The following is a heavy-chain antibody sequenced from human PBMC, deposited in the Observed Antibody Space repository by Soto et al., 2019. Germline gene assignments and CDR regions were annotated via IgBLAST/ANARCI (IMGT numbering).Heavy chain of an antibody. V-gene: IGHV1-18*01. D-gene: IGHD3-16*01. CDR3: PRFKQGDNRTPIGNPYYYYMDA. CDR2: ISVDNGNT. J-gene: IGHJ6*03. CDR1: GYTFSSYG. Sequence: GPEVKKPGASVKVSCKASGYTFSSYGISWVRQAPGQGFEWMAWISVDNGNTNFAQRFQGRVTMTTDTGASTAYMELRSLRSDDTAVYYCPRFKQGDNRTPIGNPYYYYMDAWGEGTTVTVSS.